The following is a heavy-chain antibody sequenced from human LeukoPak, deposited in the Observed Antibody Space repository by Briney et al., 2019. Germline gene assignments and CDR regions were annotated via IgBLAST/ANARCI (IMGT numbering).Heavy chain of an antibody. V-gene: IGHV1-2*02. CDR3: ATSGYSDSGYFDC. D-gene: IGHD5-12*01. CDR2: LNPNSGGT. CDR1: GYTFTGYY. Sequence: ASVKVSCKASGYTFTGYYMHWVRQAPGQGLEWMGWLNPNSGGTNYAQKLQGRVTMTRDTSISAAYMELNRLRSDDTAVYYCATSGYSDSGYFDCWGQGTLVTVSS. J-gene: IGHJ4*02.